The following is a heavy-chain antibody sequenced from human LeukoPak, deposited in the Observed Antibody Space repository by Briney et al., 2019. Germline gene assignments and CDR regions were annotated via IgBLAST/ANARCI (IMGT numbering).Heavy chain of an antibody. J-gene: IGHJ4*02. Sequence: ASVKVSCKASGYTFTGYYMHWVRQAPGQGLEWMGWINPNSGGTNYAQKFQGRVTMTRDTSISTAYMELSRLRSDDTAVYYCATGTGFSSSWPFDYWGQGTLVTVSS. CDR2: INPNSGGT. CDR3: ATGTGFSSSWPFDY. CDR1: GYTFTGYY. D-gene: IGHD6-13*01. V-gene: IGHV1-2*02.